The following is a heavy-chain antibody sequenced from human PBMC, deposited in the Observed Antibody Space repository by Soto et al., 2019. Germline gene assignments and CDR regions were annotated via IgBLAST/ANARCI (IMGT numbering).Heavy chain of an antibody. CDR2: IKDGGRT. V-gene: IGHV4-34*01. CDR1: GGSLSGYY. J-gene: IGHJ4*02. D-gene: IGHD5-12*01. CDR3: ARGQEGVVATH. Sequence: QVQLQQWGAGLLKPSETLSLNCAVNGGSLSGYYWSWIRQPPGKGLEWIGEIKDGGRTNYSPSLTSRATISSDTSTNPFSLRLYSVTAADTGVYYCARGQEGVVATHWDQGTLVTVSS.